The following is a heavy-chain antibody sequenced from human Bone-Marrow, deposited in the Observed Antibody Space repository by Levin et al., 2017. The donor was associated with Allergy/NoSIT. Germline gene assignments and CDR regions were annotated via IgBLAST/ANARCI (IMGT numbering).Heavy chain of an antibody. CDR2: ISYDGSNK. Sequence: GGSLRLSCAASGFTFSSYGMHWVRQAPGKGLEWVAVISYDGSNKYYADSVKGRFTISRDNSKNTLYLQMNSLRAEDTAVYYCAKGDHCGGDCYSQSAHDAFDIWGQGTMVTVSS. CDR1: GFTFSSYG. CDR3: AKGDHCGGDCYSQSAHDAFDI. V-gene: IGHV3-30*18. D-gene: IGHD2-21*02. J-gene: IGHJ3*02.